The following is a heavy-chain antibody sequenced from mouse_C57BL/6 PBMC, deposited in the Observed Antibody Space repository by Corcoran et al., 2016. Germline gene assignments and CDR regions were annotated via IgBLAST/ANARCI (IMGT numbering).Heavy chain of an antibody. CDR1: GYTFTTYG. CDR2: INTYSGVP. CDR3: ARQFYYGSSYEDY. D-gene: IGHD1-1*01. J-gene: IGHJ2*01. Sequence: QIQLVQSGPELKKPGETVKISCKASGYTFTTYGMSWVKQAPGKGLKWMGWINTYSGVPTYADDFKGRFAFSLETSASTAYLQINNLKNEDTATYFCARQFYYGSSYEDYWGQGTTLTVSS. V-gene: IGHV9-3*01.